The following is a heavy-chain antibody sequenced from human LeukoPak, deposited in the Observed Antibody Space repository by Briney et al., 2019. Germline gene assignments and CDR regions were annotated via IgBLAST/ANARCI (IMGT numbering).Heavy chain of an antibody. CDR3: ARLRVTTNYYYYMDV. V-gene: IGHV1-69*06. D-gene: IGHD4-11*01. J-gene: IGHJ6*03. Sequence: EASVTVSCKASGGTFSSYAISWVRQAPGQGLEWMGGIIPIFGTANYAQKFQGRVTITADKSTSTAYMELSSLRSEDTAVYYCARLRVTTNYYYYMDVWGKGTTVTVSS. CDR1: GGTFSSYA. CDR2: IIPIFGTA.